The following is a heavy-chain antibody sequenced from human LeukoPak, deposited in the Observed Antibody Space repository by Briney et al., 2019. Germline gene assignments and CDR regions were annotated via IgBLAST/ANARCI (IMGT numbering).Heavy chain of an antibody. CDR2: IRSEAYGETT. D-gene: IGHD3-10*01. J-gene: IGHJ6*02. V-gene: IGHV3-49*04. Sequence: SLRLSCLGSGFIFGEHAISWVRQAPGKGLEWVGFIRSEAYGETTEYAASVSGRFTISRDNTRGIAYLQKNNLKIEDTAAYYCARGPILLWIHNGMDVWGPGTTVTVSS. CDR1: GFIFGEHA. CDR3: ARGPILLWIHNGMDV.